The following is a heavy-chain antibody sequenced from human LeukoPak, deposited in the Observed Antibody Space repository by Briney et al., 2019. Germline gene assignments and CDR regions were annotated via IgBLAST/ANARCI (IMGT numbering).Heavy chain of an antibody. CDR3: ARDREQSYFDY. CDR2: ISSRSTSI. J-gene: IGHJ4*02. CDR1: GFTFSSYD. Sequence: GGSLRLSCAASGFTFSSYDMNWVRQAPGKGLEWVSSISSRSTSIYYADSVKGRFAISRDNAKNSLYLQMNSLRAEDTAVYYCARDREQSYFDYWGQGTLVTVSS. D-gene: IGHD1-26*01. V-gene: IGHV3-21*01.